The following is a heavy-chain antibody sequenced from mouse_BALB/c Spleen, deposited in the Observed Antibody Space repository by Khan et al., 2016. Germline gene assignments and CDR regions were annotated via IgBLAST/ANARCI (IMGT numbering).Heavy chain of an antibody. CDR2: INPASNYS. CDR3: TRGDGNNGY. Sequence: QVQLMESGAELVRPGASVKMSCKASGYTFTTYTMQWVKQRPGQGLEWIGNINPASNYSNYNQKFKDKATLTADRSSSTAYMQLSSLTSEDSAVYYCTRGDGNNGYWGQGTLVTVSA. D-gene: IGHD2-1*01. V-gene: IGHV1-4*01. J-gene: IGHJ3*02. CDR1: GYTFTTYT.